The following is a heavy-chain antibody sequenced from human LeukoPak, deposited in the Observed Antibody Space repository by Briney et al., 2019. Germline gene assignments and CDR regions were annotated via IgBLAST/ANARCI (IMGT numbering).Heavy chain of an antibody. Sequence: GGSLRLSCAASGFTFSSYSMNWVRQAPGKGLEWVSSISSSSSYIYYADSVKGRFTISRDNAKNSLYLQMNSLRAEDTAVYYCARDLVHKIVGATPHDYWGQGTLVTVSS. CDR3: ARDLVHKIVGATPHDY. CDR2: ISSSSSYI. V-gene: IGHV3-21*01. J-gene: IGHJ4*02. CDR1: GFTFSSYS. D-gene: IGHD1-26*01.